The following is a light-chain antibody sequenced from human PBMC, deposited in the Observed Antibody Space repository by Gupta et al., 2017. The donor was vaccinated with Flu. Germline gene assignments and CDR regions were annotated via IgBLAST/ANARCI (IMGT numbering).Light chain of an antibody. Sequence: DIVMTQTQLSLSVTPGQAASISCRSSQSLVHGDGMNYFFWYVQKPGQPPQLLIYEVSKRCSGVPEWFSGSWSGTYFTLNSSRVEDDDVGFYYCKQRRTPRTFGQGTKVEVK. CDR2: EVS. V-gene: IGKV2D-29*01. CDR3: KQRRTPRT. J-gene: IGKJ1*01. CDR1: QSLVHGDGMNY.